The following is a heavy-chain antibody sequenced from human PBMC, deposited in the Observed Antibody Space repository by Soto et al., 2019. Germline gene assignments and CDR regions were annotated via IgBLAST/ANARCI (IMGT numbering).Heavy chain of an antibody. CDR2: ISYDGSNK. Sequence: PGGSLRLSCAASGFTFSSYGMHWVRQTPGKGLEWVAVISYDGSNKYYADSVKGRFTISRGNSKNTLYLQMNSLRAEDTAVYYCAKDYCSGGSCYDWFDPWGQGTLVTVSS. CDR1: GFTFSSYG. J-gene: IGHJ5*02. V-gene: IGHV3-30*18. CDR3: AKDYCSGGSCYDWFDP. D-gene: IGHD2-15*01.